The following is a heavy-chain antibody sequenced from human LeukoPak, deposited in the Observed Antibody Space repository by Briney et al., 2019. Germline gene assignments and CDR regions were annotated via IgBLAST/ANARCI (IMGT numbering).Heavy chain of an antibody. Sequence: KPSETLSLTCTVSGDSISSSSSYWGWIRQPPGKGLEWIGSIYYSGNTYYNTSLKSRVTISVDTSKNQFSLKLSSVTAADTAVYYCAREFRELIEGFDPWGQGTLVTVSS. CDR1: GDSISSSSSY. CDR3: AREFRELIEGFDP. CDR2: IYYSGNT. V-gene: IGHV4-39*07. D-gene: IGHD3-16*01. J-gene: IGHJ5*02.